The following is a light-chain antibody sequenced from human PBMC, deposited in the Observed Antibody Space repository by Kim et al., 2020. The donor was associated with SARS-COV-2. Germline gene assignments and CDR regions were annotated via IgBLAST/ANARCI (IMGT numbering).Light chain of an antibody. V-gene: IGKV1-12*01. CDR2: ASS. Sequence: DIQITQSPSSVSASVGDRVTITCRSSESTSTWLAWYQQRPGEAPKVLMSASSRLESGVPSRFSGSGSGRQFTLTITSLQAEDSATYYCQYANAFPLAFGGGTKVDIK. CDR3: QYANAFPLA. J-gene: IGKJ4*01. CDR1: ESTSTW.